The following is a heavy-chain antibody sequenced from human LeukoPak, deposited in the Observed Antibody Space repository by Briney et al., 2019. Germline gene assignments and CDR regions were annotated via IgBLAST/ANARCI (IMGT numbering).Heavy chain of an antibody. CDR2: VSSSSSYI. CDR3: ARQGGIAVAGAFDY. CDR1: GFTFSSYS. D-gene: IGHD6-19*01. Sequence: GGSLRLSCAASGFTFSSYSMNWVRQAPGKGLEWVSSVSSSSSYIYYADSVKGRFTISRDNAKNSLYLQMNSLRAEDTAVYYCARQGGIAVAGAFDYWGQGTLVTVPS. J-gene: IGHJ4*02. V-gene: IGHV3-21*01.